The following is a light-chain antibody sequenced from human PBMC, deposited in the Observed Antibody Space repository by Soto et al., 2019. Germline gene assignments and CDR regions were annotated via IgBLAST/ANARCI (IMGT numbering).Light chain of an antibody. Sequence: DIQMTQSPSSLSASVGDRVTITCRASQSISTYLNWYQQKPGKAPKLLIYAASSLQSGVPSRFTGSGSGTDFTLTISSLQPEDFETYYCHQSYSTRFTLGPGTKVDIK. CDR2: AAS. V-gene: IGKV1-39*01. CDR1: QSISTY. CDR3: HQSYSTRFT. J-gene: IGKJ3*01.